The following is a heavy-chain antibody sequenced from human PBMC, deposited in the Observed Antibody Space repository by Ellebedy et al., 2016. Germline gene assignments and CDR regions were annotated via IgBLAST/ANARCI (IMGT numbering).Heavy chain of an antibody. Sequence: GESLKISXVVSGLNFDTFFMSWVRQAPGGGLEWVSTISGGGYSTVYPDSVKGRFTLSRDNAKNSLFLQMNSLRAEETAIYYCAKGTRRSCSSVICYPFDSWGQGTLVTVSS. CDR2: ISGGGYST. CDR1: GLNFDTFF. V-gene: IGHV3-23*01. J-gene: IGHJ4*02. D-gene: IGHD2-15*01. CDR3: AKGTRRSCSSVICYPFDS.